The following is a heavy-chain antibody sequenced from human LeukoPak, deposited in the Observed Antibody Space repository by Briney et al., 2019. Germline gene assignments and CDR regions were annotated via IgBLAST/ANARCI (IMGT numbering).Heavy chain of an antibody. CDR3: AKTAFGVVS. V-gene: IGHV4-59*01. J-gene: IGHJ5*02. CDR1: GGSLSRYY. D-gene: IGHD3-3*01. CDR2: IFYSGST. Sequence: SETLSLTCTLSGGSLSRYYWSCSRQPPGKGLEWIGYIFYSGSTNYNPSLKSRVTISADTSKNQFSLKLTSVTAADTAVYYCAKTAFGVVSWGQGTLVTVSS.